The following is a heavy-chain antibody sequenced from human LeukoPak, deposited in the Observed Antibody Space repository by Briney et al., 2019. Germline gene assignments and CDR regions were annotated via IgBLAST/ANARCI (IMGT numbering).Heavy chain of an antibody. D-gene: IGHD3-10*01. V-gene: IGHV3-30*18. CDR1: GFTFSSYG. CDR2: ISYDGTNK. Sequence: GTSLRLSCAASGFTFSSYGMNWVRQAPGKGLEGVAVISYDGTNKFYVDSLRGRFTISRDNSKNTLYLQMNSLRAEDTAVYYCAKDGYYGSGTYPYYWGQGTLVTVSS. CDR3: AKDGYYGSGTYPYY. J-gene: IGHJ4*02.